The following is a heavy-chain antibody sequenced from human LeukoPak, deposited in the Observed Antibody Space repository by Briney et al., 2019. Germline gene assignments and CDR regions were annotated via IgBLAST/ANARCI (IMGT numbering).Heavy chain of an antibody. V-gene: IGHV1-46*01. D-gene: IGHD3-10*01. CDR3: ARIPLWSNAFDI. CDR1: GYTFTSYY. J-gene: IGHJ3*02. CDR2: INPSGGST. Sequence: ASVKVSCKASGYTFTSYYMRWVRQAPGQGLEWMGIINPSGGSTSYAQKFQGRVTMTRDTSTSTVYMELSGLRSEDTAVYYCARIPLWSNAFDIWGQGTMVTVSS.